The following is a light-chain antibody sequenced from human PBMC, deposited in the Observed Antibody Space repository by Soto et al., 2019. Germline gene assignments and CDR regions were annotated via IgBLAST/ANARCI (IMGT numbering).Light chain of an antibody. CDR1: HDIGNS. CDR2: DAY. J-gene: IGKJ3*01. V-gene: IGKV1-33*01. CDR3: QKSDHLPL. Sequence: DIQMTQSPPSLSAAVGDRVTITCQASHDIGNSLNWYQVKPGQAPKLVIYDAYNLETGVPSAFSGNGDGTDFNFTISSLRPEDIATYYCQKSDHLPLFGPGTKVDMK.